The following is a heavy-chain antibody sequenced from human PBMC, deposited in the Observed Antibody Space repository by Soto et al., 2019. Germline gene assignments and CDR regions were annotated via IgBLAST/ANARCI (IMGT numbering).Heavy chain of an antibody. J-gene: IGHJ4*02. Sequence: QITLKESGPTLVKPTQTLTLTCTFSGFSLSSTRVAVGWIRQPPGKALEWLALIYWDDDKRYSPFLKSRLTITKDPSKNHVVLTMTNMDPVDTATYYCAHSVVAGLGYYFDYWGQGTLVTVSS. D-gene: IGHD6-19*01. CDR1: GFSLSSTRVA. CDR3: AHSVVAGLGYYFDY. CDR2: IYWDDDK. V-gene: IGHV2-5*02.